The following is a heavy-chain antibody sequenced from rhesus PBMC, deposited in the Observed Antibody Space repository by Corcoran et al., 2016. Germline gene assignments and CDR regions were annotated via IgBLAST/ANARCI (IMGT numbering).Heavy chain of an antibody. V-gene: IGHV4S14*01. CDR2: FYGSGGSN. CDR1: CYSLSSNY. J-gene: IGHJ6*01. Sequence: QVQLQVSGPGLVEPSETLSLTCAVSCYSLSSNYFWNWIRQPPGKGLVWIGSFYGSGGSNYLNPSLKSRVTLSVDTSKNQFSLKLNSVTAADTAVYYCAGDALDSWGQGVVVIVSS. CDR3: AGDALDS.